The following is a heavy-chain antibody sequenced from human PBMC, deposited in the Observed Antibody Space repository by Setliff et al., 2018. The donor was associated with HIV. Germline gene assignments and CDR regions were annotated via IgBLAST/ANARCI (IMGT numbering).Heavy chain of an antibody. CDR1: GISINGYY. CDR2: VSSIGNT. D-gene: IGHD1-26*01. J-gene: IGHJ4*01. CDR3: ARTRAPYFFDF. Sequence: SETLSLTCSVSGISINGYYWSWIRQSPRTRLEWIGYVSSIGNTNYNPSLKSRVTISVDTSKNQFSLQLNSVTAADTAVYFCARTRAPYFFDFWGHGAQVTVSS. V-gene: IGHV4-4*08.